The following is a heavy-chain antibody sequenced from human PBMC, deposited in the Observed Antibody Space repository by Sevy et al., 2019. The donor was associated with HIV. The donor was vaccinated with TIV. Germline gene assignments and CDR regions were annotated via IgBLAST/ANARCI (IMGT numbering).Heavy chain of an antibody. CDR1: GFTFSDHY. J-gene: IGHJ4*02. CDR2: IRNKADSYTT. Sequence: GGSLRLSCAASGFTFSDHYMEWVRQAPGKGLEWVGRIRNKADSYTTEYAASVKGRFTISRDDSKNSLYLLMNSLKTEDTAVYYCTTHAGIAAAGRVFDYWGQGTLVTVSS. V-gene: IGHV3-72*01. D-gene: IGHD6-13*01. CDR3: TTHAGIAAAGRVFDY.